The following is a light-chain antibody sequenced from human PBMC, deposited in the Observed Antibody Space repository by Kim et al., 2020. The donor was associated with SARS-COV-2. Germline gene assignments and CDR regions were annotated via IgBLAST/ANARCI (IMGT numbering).Light chain of an antibody. CDR2: AAS. Sequence: DIQMTQSPSSLSASVGDRVTITCRASQSISSYLNWYQQKPGKAPKLLIYAASSLQSGVPSRFSGSGSGTDFTLTISSLQPEDFATYYCQQSYSTHTWTFGQVTKVDIK. J-gene: IGKJ1*01. V-gene: IGKV1-39*01. CDR3: QQSYSTHTWT. CDR1: QSISSY.